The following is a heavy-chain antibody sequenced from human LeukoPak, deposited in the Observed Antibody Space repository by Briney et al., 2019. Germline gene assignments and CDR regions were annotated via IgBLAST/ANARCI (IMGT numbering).Heavy chain of an antibody. Sequence: GGSLRLSCAASGFSLSDHYMDWVRQAPGQGPELIGYIRNAGDGYTTEYAASVKGRFTVSRDDSKNSLYLQMNSLKPEDTAVYYCATRRPNLQYQLPYYYYGMDVWGQGTTVTVSS. J-gene: IGHJ6*02. V-gene: IGHV3-72*01. CDR1: GFSLSDHY. CDR3: ATRRPNLQYQLPYYYYGMDV. CDR2: IRNAGDGYTT. D-gene: IGHD2-2*01.